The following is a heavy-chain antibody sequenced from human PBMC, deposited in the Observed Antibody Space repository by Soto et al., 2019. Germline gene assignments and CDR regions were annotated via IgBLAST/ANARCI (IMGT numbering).Heavy chain of an antibody. CDR1: GFTFSNYG. CDR3: AKDTKFCTIGSPFLDNWSDP. J-gene: IGHJ5*02. Sequence: QVQLVESGGGVVQPGRSLRLSCAASGFTFSNYGMHWVRQTPGKGLEWVAVISYDGSHEFYTDSVKGRFTISRDNSKNTLYLQMTSLKTEDTAMYYCAKDTKFCTIGSPFLDNWSDPWGQGTLVTVSS. V-gene: IGHV3-30*18. D-gene: IGHD2-8*01. CDR2: ISYDGSHE.